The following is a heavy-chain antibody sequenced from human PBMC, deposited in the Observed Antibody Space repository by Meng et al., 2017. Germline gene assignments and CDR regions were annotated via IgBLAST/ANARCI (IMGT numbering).Heavy chain of an antibody. V-gene: IGHV2-5*01. Sequence: SGPTLVKPTQTLTLTCTFSGFSLSTSGVGVGWIRQPPGKALEWLALIYWNDDKRYSPSLKSRLTITKDTSKNHVVLTMTNMDPVDTATYYCAHRPSGSYSEDEYYFDYWGQGTLVTVSS. CDR3: AHRPSGSYSEDEYYFDY. D-gene: IGHD1-26*01. CDR1: GFSLSTSGVG. J-gene: IGHJ4*02. CDR2: IYWNDDK.